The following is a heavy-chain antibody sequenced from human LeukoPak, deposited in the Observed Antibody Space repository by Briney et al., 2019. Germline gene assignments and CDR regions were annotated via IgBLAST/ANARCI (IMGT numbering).Heavy chain of an antibody. D-gene: IGHD1-14*01. CDR1: GGTFISYA. V-gene: IGHV1-69*05. J-gene: IGHJ4*02. CDR3: ARTPDPRNYYFDY. CDR2: IIPIFGTA. Sequence: GASVKVSCKASGGTFISYAISWVRQAPGQGLDWMGRIIPIFGTANYAQKFQGRVTITTDESTSTAYLELSSLRSEDTAVYYCARTPDPRNYYFDYWGQGTLVTVSS.